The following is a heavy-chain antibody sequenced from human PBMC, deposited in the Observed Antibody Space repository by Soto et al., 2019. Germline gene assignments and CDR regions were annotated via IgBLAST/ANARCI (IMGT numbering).Heavy chain of an antibody. CDR3: ARGHGSTWYYFDY. V-gene: IGHV4-59*01. CDR1: GGSISSYY. J-gene: IGHJ4*02. Sequence: PSETLSLTCTVSGGSISSYYWSWIRQPPGKGLECIGYIYYSGSTNYNPSLKSRVTISVDTSKSQFSLKLSSVTAADTAVYYCARGHGSTWYYFDYWGQGTLVTVSS. CDR2: IYYSGST. D-gene: IGHD6-13*01.